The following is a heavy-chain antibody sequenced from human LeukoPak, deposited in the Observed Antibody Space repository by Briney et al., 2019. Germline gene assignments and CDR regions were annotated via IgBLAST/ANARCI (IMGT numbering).Heavy chain of an antibody. CDR1: GFTFSSYA. J-gene: IGHJ4*02. D-gene: IGHD3-22*01. CDR2: ISYDGSNK. V-gene: IGHV3-30-3*01. CDR3: ARDDDDSSGFGDY. Sequence: GGSLRLSCAVSGFTFSSYAMHWVRQAPGKGLEWVAVISYDGSNKYYADSVKGRFTISRDNSKNTLYLQMNSLRAEDTAVYYCARDDDDSSGFGDYWGQGTLVTVSS.